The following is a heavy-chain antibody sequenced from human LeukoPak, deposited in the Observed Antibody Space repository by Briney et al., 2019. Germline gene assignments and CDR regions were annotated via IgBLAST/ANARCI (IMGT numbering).Heavy chain of an antibody. CDR1: GFTVSSNY. CDR2: IYSGGST. J-gene: IGHJ5*02. V-gene: IGHV3-53*01. CDR3: AKADYGDYVGNWFDP. D-gene: IGHD4-17*01. Sequence: GGSLRLSCAASGFTVSSNYMSWVRQAPGKGLEWVSVIYSGGSTYYADSVKGRFTISRDNSKNTLYLQMNSLRAEDTAVYYCAKADYGDYVGNWFDPWGQGTLVTVSS.